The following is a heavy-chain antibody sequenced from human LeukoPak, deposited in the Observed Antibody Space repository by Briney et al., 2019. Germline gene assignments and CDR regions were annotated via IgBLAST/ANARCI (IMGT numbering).Heavy chain of an antibody. D-gene: IGHD5-18*01. J-gene: IGHJ6*03. CDR1: GGSISSSSYY. CDR2: IYYSGST. Sequence: PSETLSLTCTVSGGSISSSSYYWGWIRQPPGKGLEWIGSIYYSGSTNYNPSLKSRVTISVDTSKNQFSLKLSSVTAADTAVYHCARGGQLWPASAYYYMDVWGKGTTVTVSS. CDR3: ARGGQLWPASAYYYMDV. V-gene: IGHV4-39*07.